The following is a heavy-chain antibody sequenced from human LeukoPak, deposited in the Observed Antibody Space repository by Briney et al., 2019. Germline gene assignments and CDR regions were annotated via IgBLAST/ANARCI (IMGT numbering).Heavy chain of an antibody. D-gene: IGHD6-19*01. CDR3: ARSYLGRAVDDY. CDR2: INPNSGGT. J-gene: IGHJ4*02. Sequence: ASVKVSCKASGYTFTGYYMHWVRQAPGQGLEWMGWINPNSGGTNYAQKFQGRVTMTRDTSISTAYMELSRLRSDDTAAYYCARSYLGRAVDDYWGQGTLVTVSS. V-gene: IGHV1-2*02. CDR1: GYTFTGYY.